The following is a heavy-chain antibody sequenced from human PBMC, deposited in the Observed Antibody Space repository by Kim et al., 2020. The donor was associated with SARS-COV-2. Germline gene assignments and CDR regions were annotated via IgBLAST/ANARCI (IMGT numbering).Heavy chain of an antibody. D-gene: IGHD3-3*01. J-gene: IGHJ4*02. V-gene: IGHV4-39*01. CDR2: IYYSGST. CDR3: ASEPNYDFWRGN. Sequence: SETLSLTCTVSGGSISSSSYYWGWIRQPPGKGLEWIGSIYYSGSTYYNPSLKSRVTISVDTSKNQFSLKLSSVTAADTAVYYCASEPNYDFWRGNWGQGTLVTVSS. CDR1: GGSISSSSYY.